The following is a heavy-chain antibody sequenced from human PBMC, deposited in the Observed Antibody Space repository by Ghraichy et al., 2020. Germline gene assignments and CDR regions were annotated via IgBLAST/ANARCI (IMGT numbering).Heavy chain of an antibody. D-gene: IGHD1-26*01. CDR1: GFTFSSYA. CDR2: ISGSGGST. CDR3: ASLVGATPDFDY. Sequence: GGSLRLSCAASGFTFSSYAMSWVRQAPGKGLEWVSAISGSGGSTYYADSVKGRFTISRDNSKNTLYLQMNSLRAEDTAVYYCASLVGATPDFDYWGQGTLVTVSS. J-gene: IGHJ4*02. V-gene: IGHV3-23*01.